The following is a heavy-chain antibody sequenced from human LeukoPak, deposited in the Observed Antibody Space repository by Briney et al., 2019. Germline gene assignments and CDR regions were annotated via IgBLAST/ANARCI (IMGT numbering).Heavy chain of an antibody. V-gene: IGHV3-21*04. J-gene: IGHJ4*02. CDR3: AKDQPWGYSSSWYIDY. Sequence: PGGSLRLSCAASGFTFSSYSMNWVRQAPGKGLEWVSSISSSSSYIYYADSLKGRFTISRDNAKNSVYLQMNSLRAEDTAVYYCAKDQPWGYSSSWYIDYWGQGTLVTVSS. CDR1: GFTFSSYS. CDR2: ISSSSSYI. D-gene: IGHD6-13*01.